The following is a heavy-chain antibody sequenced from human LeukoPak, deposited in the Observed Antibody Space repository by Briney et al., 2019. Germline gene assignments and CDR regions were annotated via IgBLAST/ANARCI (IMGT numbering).Heavy chain of an antibody. CDR3: AKDKSGCTNGVCYGDYYYYYMDV. D-gene: IGHD2-8*01. CDR1: GFTFSSYG. V-gene: IGHV3-30*02. Sequence: PGGSLRLSCAASGFTFSSYGMHWVRQAPGKGLEGVAFIRYDGSNKYYADSVKGRFTISRDNSKNTLYLQMNSLRAEDTAVYYCAKDKSGCTNGVCYGDYYYYYMDVWGKGTTVTVSS. CDR2: IRYDGSNK. J-gene: IGHJ6*03.